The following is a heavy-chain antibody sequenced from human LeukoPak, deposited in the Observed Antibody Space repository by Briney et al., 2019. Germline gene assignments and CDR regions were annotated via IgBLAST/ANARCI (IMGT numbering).Heavy chain of an antibody. V-gene: IGHV3-30*02. D-gene: IGHD3-10*01. Sequence: GGSLRLSCAASGFTFSDYSMHWVRQAPGKGLNWVAFIRYDGNNKYYADSVKGRFTISRDNSKNTLYLQMNSLRAEDTAVYYWARDRSYGSGTFDYWGQGTLVTVSS. J-gene: IGHJ4*02. CDR1: GFTFSDYS. CDR3: ARDRSYGSGTFDY. CDR2: IRYDGNNK.